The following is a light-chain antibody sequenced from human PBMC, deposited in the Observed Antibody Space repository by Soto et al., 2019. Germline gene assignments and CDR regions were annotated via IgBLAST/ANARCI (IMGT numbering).Light chain of an antibody. CDR2: DAS. V-gene: IGKV3-11*01. Sequence: EIVLTQSPATLSFSPGERATLSCRASQSVSSFLAWYQQKPGQVPRLLIYDASNRATGIPARFTGSGSGTDFTLTISSLEAEDFAVYYCQQRSNWPITLGQGTRLEIK. CDR3: QQRSNWPIT. J-gene: IGKJ5*01. CDR1: QSVSSF.